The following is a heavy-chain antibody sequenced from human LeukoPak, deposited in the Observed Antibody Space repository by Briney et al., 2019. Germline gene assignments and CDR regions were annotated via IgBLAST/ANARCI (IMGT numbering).Heavy chain of an antibody. CDR2: INHDGSEK. D-gene: IGHD6-13*01. Sequence: PGGSLRLSCAASGFTFSGYWMSWVRQAPGKGLEWVATINHDGSEKYYVDSVKGRFTISRDNAENSLYLQMNSLRAEDTAVCYCARDFGSWAAADEDPSDAFDIWGQGTMVTVSS. CDR1: GFTFSGYW. V-gene: IGHV3-7*01. J-gene: IGHJ3*02. CDR3: ARDFGSWAAADEDPSDAFDI.